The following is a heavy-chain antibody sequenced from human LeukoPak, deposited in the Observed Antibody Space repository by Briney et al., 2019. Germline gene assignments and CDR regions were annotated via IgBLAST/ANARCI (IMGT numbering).Heavy chain of an antibody. J-gene: IGHJ4*02. CDR3: AKVLYCSSTSCYPYYFDY. Sequence: GGSLRLSCAASGFTFSSYSMNWVRQAPGKGLEWVSSISSSSSYIYYADSVKGRFTISRDNAKNSLYLQMNSLRAEDTAVYYCAKVLYCSSTSCYPYYFDYWGQGTLVTVSS. CDR2: ISSSSSYI. CDR1: GFTFSSYS. V-gene: IGHV3-21*04. D-gene: IGHD2-2*01.